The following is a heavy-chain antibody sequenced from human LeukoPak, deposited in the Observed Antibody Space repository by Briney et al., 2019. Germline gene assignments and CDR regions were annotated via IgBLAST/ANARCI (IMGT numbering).Heavy chain of an antibody. CDR3: AREPKVYDFWSGYYYGSSYFDY. D-gene: IGHD3-3*01. CDR1: GFTFDDYA. V-gene: IGHV3-30*04. CDR2: ISYDGSNK. Sequence: GRSLRLSCAASGFTFDDYAMHWVRQAPGKGLEWVAVISYDGSNKYYADSVKGRFTISRDNSKNTLYLQMNSLRAEDTAVYYCAREPKVYDFWSGYYYGSSYFDYWGQGTLVTVSS. J-gene: IGHJ4*02.